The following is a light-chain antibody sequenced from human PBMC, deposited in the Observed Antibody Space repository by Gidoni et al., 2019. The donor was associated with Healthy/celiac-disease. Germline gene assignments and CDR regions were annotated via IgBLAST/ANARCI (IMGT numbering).Light chain of an antibody. V-gene: IGKV1-27*01. CDR2: AAS. CDR1: QGISNY. CDR3: QKYNSAPLT. Sequence: DIQMTQSPSSLSASVGDRVTITCRASQGISNYLAWYQQKPGKVPKLLIYAASTLQSWVPSRFSGRGSGKDFTFTISSLQPEDGATYYCQKYNSAPLTFGGGTKVEIK. J-gene: IGKJ4*01.